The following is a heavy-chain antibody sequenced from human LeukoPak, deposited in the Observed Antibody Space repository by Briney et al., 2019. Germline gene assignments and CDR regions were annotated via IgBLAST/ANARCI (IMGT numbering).Heavy chain of an antibody. J-gene: IGHJ4*02. CDR1: GGSISSYY. CDR2: IYYSGST. CDR3: ARWSGSSGSYDY. D-gene: IGHD3-22*01. V-gene: IGHV4-59*01. Sequence: SETLSLTCTVSGGSISSYYWSWIRQPPGKGLEWIGYIYYSGSTNYNPSLKSRVTISVDTSKNQFSLKLSSVTAADTAVYYCARWSGSSGSYDYWGQGTLVTVSS.